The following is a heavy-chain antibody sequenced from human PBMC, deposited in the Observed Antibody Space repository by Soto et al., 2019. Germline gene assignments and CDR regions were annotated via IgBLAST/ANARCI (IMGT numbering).Heavy chain of an antibody. D-gene: IGHD3-3*01. CDR2: INHSGST. V-gene: IGHV4-34*01. Sequence: SETLSLTCAVYGGSFSGYYWSWIRQPPGKGLEWIGEINHSGSTNYNPSLKSRVTISVDTSKNQFSLKLSSVTAADTAVYYCARAGLGITIFGVVTHNWFDPWGQGTLVTVSS. CDR1: GGSFSGYY. CDR3: ARAGLGITIFGVVTHNWFDP. J-gene: IGHJ5*02.